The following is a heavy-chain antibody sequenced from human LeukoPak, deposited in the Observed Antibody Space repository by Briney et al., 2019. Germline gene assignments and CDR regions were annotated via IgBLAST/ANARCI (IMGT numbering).Heavy chain of an antibody. CDR1: SGSISSGGYY. D-gene: IGHD6-13*01. CDR2: IYYSGST. Sequence: PSETLSLTCTVSSGSISSGGYYWSWIRQHPGKGLEWIGYIYYSGSTYYNPSLKSRVTISVDTSKNQFSLKLSSVAAADTAVYYCARDWAGIAAAGSLYKYYYGMDVWGQGTTVTVSS. CDR3: ARDWAGIAAAGSLYKYYYGMDV. J-gene: IGHJ6*02. V-gene: IGHV4-31*03.